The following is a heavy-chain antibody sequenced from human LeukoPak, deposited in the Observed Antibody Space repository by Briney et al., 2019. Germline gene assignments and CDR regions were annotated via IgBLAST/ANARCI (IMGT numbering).Heavy chain of an antibody. J-gene: IGHJ6*04. D-gene: IGHD3-22*01. V-gene: IGHV1-8*01. CDR3: ARGRVYYDSSGYYYEMDV. CDR2: MNPNSGNT. Sequence: GASVKVSCKASGYTFTSYDIHWVRQATGQGLEWMGWMNPNSGNTGYAQKFQGRVTMTRNTSISTAYMELSSLRSEDTAVYYCARGRVYYDSSGYYYEMDVWGKGTTVTVTS. CDR1: GYTFTSYD.